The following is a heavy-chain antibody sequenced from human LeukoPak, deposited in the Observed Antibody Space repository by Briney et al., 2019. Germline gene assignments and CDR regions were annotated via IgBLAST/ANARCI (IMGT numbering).Heavy chain of an antibody. J-gene: IGHJ6*02. D-gene: IGHD4-17*01. Sequence: ASVKVSCTASGGTFSSYAISWVRQAPGQGLEWMGGIIPIFGTANYAQKFQGRVTITADESTSTAYMELSSLRSEDTAVYYCASPYGDYGLNYYYYGMDVWGQGTTVTVSS. CDR1: GGTFSSYA. CDR3: ASPYGDYGLNYYYYGMDV. V-gene: IGHV1-69*13. CDR2: IIPIFGTA.